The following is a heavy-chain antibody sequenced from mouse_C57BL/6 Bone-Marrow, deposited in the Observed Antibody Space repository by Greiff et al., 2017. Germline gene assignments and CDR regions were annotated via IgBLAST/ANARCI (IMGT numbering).Heavy chain of an antibody. D-gene: IGHD1-1*01. CDR3: ARDYYGSSWYFDY. Sequence: VQLKQSGPELVKPGASVKISCKASGYTFTDYYMNWVKQSHGKSLEWIGDINPNNGGTSYNPKLKGKATLTVDKSSSTAYMELRSLTSEDSAVYDCARDYYGSSWYFDYWGQGTILTVSS. CDR1: GYTFTDYY. CDR2: INPNNGGT. J-gene: IGHJ2*01. V-gene: IGHV1-26*01.